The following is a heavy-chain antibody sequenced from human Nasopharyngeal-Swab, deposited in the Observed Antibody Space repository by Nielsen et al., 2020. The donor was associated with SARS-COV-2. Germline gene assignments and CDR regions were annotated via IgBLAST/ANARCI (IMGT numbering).Heavy chain of an antibody. V-gene: IGHV5-51*01. CDR3: ARQPSMTTVTLCDY. J-gene: IGHJ4*02. Sequence: GGSPRLSCKGSGYSFTSYWIGWVRQMPGKGLEWMGIIYPGDSDTRYSPSFQGQVTISADKSISTAYLQWSSLKASDTAMYYCARQPSMTTVTLCDYWGQGTLVTVSS. CDR2: IYPGDSDT. D-gene: IGHD4-17*01. CDR1: GYSFTSYW.